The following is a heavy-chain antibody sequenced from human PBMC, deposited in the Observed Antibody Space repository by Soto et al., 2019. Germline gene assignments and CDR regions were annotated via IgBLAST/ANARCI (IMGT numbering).Heavy chain of an antibody. Sequence: SVKVSCKASGGTFSTYSINWVRQAPGQGLEWMGNIIPIFGTPNYAQKFQGRVAITPDESTGTVYMELSSLRSEDTAVYYCARDGIGIAAAGDFDYWGRGTMVTVSS. V-gene: IGHV1-69*13. D-gene: IGHD6-13*01. CDR2: IIPIFGTP. CDR1: GGTFSTYS. J-gene: IGHJ4*02. CDR3: ARDGIGIAAAGDFDY.